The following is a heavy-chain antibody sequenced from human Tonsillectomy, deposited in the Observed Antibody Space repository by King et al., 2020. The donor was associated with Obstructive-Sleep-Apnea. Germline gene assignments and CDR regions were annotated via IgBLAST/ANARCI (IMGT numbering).Heavy chain of an antibody. CDR3: ATPDSYYYDSSGFNWKGDY. Sequence: VQLVESGGGLVQPGGSLRLSCAASGFTFSSYSMSWVRQAPVKGLEWVSAISGSGGSTYYADSVKGRFTISRDNSKNTRYLQMNSLRAEDTAVYYCATPDSYYYDSSGFNWKGDYWGQGTLVTVSS. D-gene: IGHD3-22*01. CDR1: GFTFSSYS. J-gene: IGHJ4*02. CDR2: ISGSGGST. V-gene: IGHV3-23*04.